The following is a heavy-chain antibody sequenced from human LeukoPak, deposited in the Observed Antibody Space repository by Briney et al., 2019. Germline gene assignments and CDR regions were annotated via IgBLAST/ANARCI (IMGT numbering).Heavy chain of an antibody. J-gene: IGHJ2*01. V-gene: IGHV4-61*02. CDR1: GGSISSGSYY. D-gene: IGHD7-27*01. CDR2: IYTSGST. CDR3: ARHGNWGSPLRDWYFDL. Sequence: SETLSLTCTVSGGSISSGSYYWSWIRQPAGKGLEWIGRIYTSGSTNYNPPLKSRVTISVDTSKNQFSLKLSSVTAADTAVYYCARHGNWGSPLRDWYFDLWGRGTLVTVSS.